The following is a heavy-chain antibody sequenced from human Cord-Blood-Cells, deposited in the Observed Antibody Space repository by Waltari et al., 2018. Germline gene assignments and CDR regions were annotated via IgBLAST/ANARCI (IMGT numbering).Heavy chain of an antibody. CDR3: AKDQDYGYFDY. CDR1: GCTFSSYG. J-gene: IGHJ4*02. V-gene: IGHV3-30*18. D-gene: IGHD3-10*01. Sequence: QVQLVESGGGVVQPGRSLRLSCAASGCTFSSYGLHWVRQAPGKGLEWVAVISYDGSNKYYADSVKGRFTISRDNSKNTLYLQMNSLRAEDTAVYYCAKDQDYGYFDYWGQGTLVTVSS. CDR2: ISYDGSNK.